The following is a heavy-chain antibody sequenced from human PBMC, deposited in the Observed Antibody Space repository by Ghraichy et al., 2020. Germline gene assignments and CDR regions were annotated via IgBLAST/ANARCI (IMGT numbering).Heavy chain of an antibody. J-gene: IGHJ4*02. D-gene: IGHD3-9*01. CDR2: INPSGGST. CDR3: ARDAMYYDILTGYYLLGY. Sequence: ASVKVSCKASGYTFTSYYMHWVRQAPGQGLEWMGIINPSGGSTSYAQKFQGRVTMTRDTSTSTVYMELSSLRSEDTAVYYCARDAMYYDILTGYYLLGYWGQGTLVTVSS. V-gene: IGHV1-46*03. CDR1: GYTFTSYY.